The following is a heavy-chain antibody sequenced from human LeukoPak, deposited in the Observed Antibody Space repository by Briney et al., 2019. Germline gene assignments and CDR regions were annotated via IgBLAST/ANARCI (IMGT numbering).Heavy chain of an antibody. V-gene: IGHV3-48*01. Sequence: GGSLRLSCAASGFTFSSYSMNWVRQAPGKGLEWVSYISSSSSTIYYADSVKGRLTISRDNAKNSLYLQMNSLRAEDTAVYYCARSNYDFWSGYHTEGGYFDYWGQGTLVTVSS. CDR2: ISSSSSTI. CDR3: ARSNYDFWSGYHTEGGYFDY. CDR1: GFTFSSYS. J-gene: IGHJ4*02. D-gene: IGHD3-3*01.